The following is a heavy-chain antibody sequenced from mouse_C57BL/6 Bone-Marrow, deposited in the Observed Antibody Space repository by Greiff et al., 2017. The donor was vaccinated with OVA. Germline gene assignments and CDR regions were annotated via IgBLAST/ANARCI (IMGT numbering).Heavy chain of an antibody. D-gene: IGHD1-1*01. CDR2: IYPGDGDT. V-gene: IGHV1-82*01. J-gene: IGHJ4*01. Sequence: QVQLQQSGPELVKPGASVKISCKASGYAFSSSWMNWVKQRPGKGLEWIGRIYPGDGDTNYNGKFKGKATLTADKSSSTAYMQLSSLTSEDSAVYFCARYPVVADAMDYWGQGTSVTVSS. CDR3: ARYPVVADAMDY. CDR1: GYAFSSSW.